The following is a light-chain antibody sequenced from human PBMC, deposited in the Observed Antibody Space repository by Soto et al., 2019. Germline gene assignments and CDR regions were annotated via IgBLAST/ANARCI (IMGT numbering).Light chain of an antibody. CDR2: GAS. CDR1: QTVSSNF. Sequence: IVLTQSPGTLSLSPGERATLSCXXXQTVSSNFLAWYQEKPGQGPRLXXYGASTRATGIPDRFSGSGSGTDFTLTISRLDPEDFAVYYCRQYGRSLGFAVGGGTKVDIK. J-gene: IGKJ4*01. CDR3: RQYGRSLGFA. V-gene: IGKV3-20*01.